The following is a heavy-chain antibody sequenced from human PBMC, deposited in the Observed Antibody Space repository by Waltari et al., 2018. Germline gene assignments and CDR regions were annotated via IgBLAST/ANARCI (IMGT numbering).Heavy chain of an antibody. D-gene: IGHD4-17*01. CDR3: ARSDYDPNSPVDY. Sequence: QVQLVQSGAEVKKPGSSVKVSCKASGGTFSSYAFSWVRQAPGQVLEWMGVLSPILGTANYAQKVQGRVTSTADESTSTAYMGLSSLSSEDAAVYYCARSDYDPNSPVDYWGQGTLVTVSS. J-gene: IGHJ4*02. CDR2: LSPILGTA. V-gene: IGHV1-69*12. CDR1: GGTFSSYA.